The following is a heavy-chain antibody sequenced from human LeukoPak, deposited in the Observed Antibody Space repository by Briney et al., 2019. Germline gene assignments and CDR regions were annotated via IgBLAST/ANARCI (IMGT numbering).Heavy chain of an antibody. D-gene: IGHD4-17*01. CDR2: INPNSGGT. Sequence: ASVKVSCKASGYTFTSYYMHWVRQAPGQGLKWMGWINPNSGGTKYAQKFQGRVTMTRDTSISTAYMELSRLRSDDTAVYYCARSPTVTIGMDVWGQGTTVTVSS. CDR1: GYTFTSYY. V-gene: IGHV1-2*02. J-gene: IGHJ6*02. CDR3: ARSPTVTIGMDV.